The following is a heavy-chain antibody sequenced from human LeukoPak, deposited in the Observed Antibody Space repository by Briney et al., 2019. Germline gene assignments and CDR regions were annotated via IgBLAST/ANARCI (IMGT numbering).Heavy chain of an antibody. CDR3: ANEIRPNDY. CDR2: IDIRGDNA. J-gene: IGHJ4*02. V-gene: IGHV3-23*01. CDR1: GFTFSSHA. D-gene: IGHD4/OR15-4a*01. Sequence: PGGSLRLSCAASGFTFSSHAMCWVRQAPGRVLEWVSSIDIRGDNAHSAASVKGRFTFSRDNSKNTLYLQMDSLRAEDSAVYYCANEIRPNDYWGQGTLVTVSS.